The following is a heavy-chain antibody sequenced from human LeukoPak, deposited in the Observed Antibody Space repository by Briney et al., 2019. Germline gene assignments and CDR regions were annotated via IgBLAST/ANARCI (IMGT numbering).Heavy chain of an antibody. D-gene: IGHD2-2*01. J-gene: IGHJ3*02. Sequence: GGSLRLSCAASGFIFSSYGMHWVRQAPGKGLEWVAFIRYDGSKKYYADSVKGRFTISRDNSKNTLYLEMKSLRADDTAVYYCARSSLGALDIWGQGTMVTVSS. V-gene: IGHV3-30*02. CDR1: GFIFSSYG. CDR3: ARSSLGALDI. CDR2: IRYDGSKK.